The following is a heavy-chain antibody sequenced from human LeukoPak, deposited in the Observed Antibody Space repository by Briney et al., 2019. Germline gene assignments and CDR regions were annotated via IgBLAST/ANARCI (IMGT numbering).Heavy chain of an antibody. J-gene: IGHJ6*03. CDR3: ARDYDYGDYYYYYMDV. V-gene: IGHV1-2*02. Sequence: ASVKVSCKASGYTFTSYAMNWVRQAPGQGLEWMGWINPNSGGTNYAQKFQGRVTMTRDTSISTAYMELSRLRSDDTAVYYCARDYDYGDYYYYYMDVWGKGTTVTVSS. CDR2: INPNSGGT. D-gene: IGHD4-17*01. CDR1: GYTFTSYA.